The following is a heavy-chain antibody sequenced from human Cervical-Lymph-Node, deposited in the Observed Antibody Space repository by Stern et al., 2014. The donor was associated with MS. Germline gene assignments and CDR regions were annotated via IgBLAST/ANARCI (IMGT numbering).Heavy chain of an antibody. J-gene: IGHJ6*02. V-gene: IGHV1-18*01. Sequence: QVQLVQSGGEVKKPGASVKISCKASGYSFDNHGLTWVRQAPGQGPEWMGWIRVSYGHTKYAPVFQGRVTMTTDTSTSTAYMELWSLRSDDTAVYYCARDRGFMLTFGGTMGGMDVWGQGTTVTVSS. CDR1: GYSFDNHG. D-gene: IGHD3-16*01. CDR3: ARDRGFMLTFGGTMGGMDV. CDR2: IRVSYGHT.